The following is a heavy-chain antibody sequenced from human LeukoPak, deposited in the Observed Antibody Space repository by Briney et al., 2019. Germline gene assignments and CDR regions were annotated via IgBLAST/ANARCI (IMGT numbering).Heavy chain of an antibody. CDR2: ISYDGSHK. CDR3: AKDSPTVTMEPSLPSY. D-gene: IGHD4-17*01. CDR1: GFTFSSDG. J-gene: IGHJ4*02. V-gene: IGHV3-30*18. Sequence: GRSLRLSCAASGFTFSSDGMRWVRQAPGMGLEWVAVISYDGSHKYYADSVKGRFTISRDNSKNTLYLQMNSLRAEDTAVYYCAKDSPTVTMEPSLPSYWGQGTLVTVSS.